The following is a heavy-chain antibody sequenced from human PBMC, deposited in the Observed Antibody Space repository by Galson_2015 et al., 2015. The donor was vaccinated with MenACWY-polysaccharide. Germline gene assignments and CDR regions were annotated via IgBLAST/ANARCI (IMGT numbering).Heavy chain of an antibody. J-gene: IGHJ4*02. V-gene: IGHV1-3*01. Sequence: SVKVSCKASGYIFVTYTIHWVRQAPGQGLEFMAWINAENGITIASPKFQDRTTITRDTSARTAYMELSSLTSGDTAVYYCARGTMGLLYSVPGTYWAHWGQGPLVSLSS. CDR1: GYIFVTYT. D-gene: IGHD1-1*01. CDR3: ARGTMGLLYSVPGTYWAH. CDR2: INAENGIT.